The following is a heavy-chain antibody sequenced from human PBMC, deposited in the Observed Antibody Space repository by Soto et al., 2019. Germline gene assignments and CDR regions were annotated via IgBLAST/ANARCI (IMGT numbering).Heavy chain of an antibody. CDR3: ARDRASSSPPHYYYGMDV. CDR2: IIPIFGTA. CDR1: GGTFSSYA. D-gene: IGHD6-13*01. V-gene: IGHV1-69*01. Sequence: QVQLVQSGAEVKKPGSSVKFSCKASGGTFSSYAISWVRQAPGQGLEWMGGIIPIFGTANYAQKFQGRVTITADESTSTAYMELSSLRSEDTAVYYCARDRASSSPPHYYYGMDVWGQGTTVTVSS. J-gene: IGHJ6*02.